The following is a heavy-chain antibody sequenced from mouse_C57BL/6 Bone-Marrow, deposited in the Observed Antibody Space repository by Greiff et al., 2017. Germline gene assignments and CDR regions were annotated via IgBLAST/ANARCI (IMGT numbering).Heavy chain of an antibody. Sequence: QVQLQQSGAELARPGASVKLSCKASGYTFTSYGISWVKQRTGQGLEWIGEIYPRSGNTYYNEKFKGKATLTADKSSSTAYMELRSLTSEDSAVXFCARPLLLRSWFAYWGQGTLVTVSA. CDR1: GYTFTSYG. V-gene: IGHV1-81*01. J-gene: IGHJ3*01. CDR2: IYPRSGNT. D-gene: IGHD1-1*01. CDR3: ARPLLLRSWFAY.